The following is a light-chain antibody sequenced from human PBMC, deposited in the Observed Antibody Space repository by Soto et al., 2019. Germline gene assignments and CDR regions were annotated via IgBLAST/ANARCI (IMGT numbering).Light chain of an antibody. CDR2: GAS. CDR3: QQYTARPPWT. CDR1: HHVATN. J-gene: IGKJ1*01. Sequence: EIVMTQSPVTLSVSPGERATLSCRASHHVATNLAWYQQKPGQPPRLLIYGASTRATGVSARFSGSGSGTEFTLTISSLQSADFAVYYCQQYTARPPWTFGQGTRV. V-gene: IGKV3-15*01.